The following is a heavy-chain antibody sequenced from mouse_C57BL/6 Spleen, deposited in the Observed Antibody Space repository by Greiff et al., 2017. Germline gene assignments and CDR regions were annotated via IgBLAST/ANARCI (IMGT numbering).Heavy chain of an antibody. CDR1: GFTFSDYY. Sequence: EVKLVESEGGLVQPGSSMKLSCTASGFTFSDYYMAWVRQVPEKGLEWVANINYDGSSTYYLDSLKSRFIISRDNAKNILYLQMSSLKSEDTATYYCARYDYDVFDYWGQGTTLTVSS. D-gene: IGHD2-4*01. CDR2: INYDGSST. V-gene: IGHV5-16*01. CDR3: ARYDYDVFDY. J-gene: IGHJ2*01.